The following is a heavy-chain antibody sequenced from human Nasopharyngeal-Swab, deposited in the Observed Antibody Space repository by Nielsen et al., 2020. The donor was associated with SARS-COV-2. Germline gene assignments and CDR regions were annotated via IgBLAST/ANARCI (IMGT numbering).Heavy chain of an antibody. Sequence: GALRLSCAASGFTFSDYGMIWVRQAPGKGLEWVSVVSGSGGRIYDADSVRGRFTVSRDNSRKTLYLQMDSLRVEDTAVYYCAKLFSPTYLDLGSCPDNWGQGTLVTVSS. J-gene: IGHJ4*02. CDR3: AKLFSPTYLDLGSCPDN. CDR2: VSGSGGRI. CDR1: GFTFSDYG. V-gene: IGHV3-23*01. D-gene: IGHD3-16*01.